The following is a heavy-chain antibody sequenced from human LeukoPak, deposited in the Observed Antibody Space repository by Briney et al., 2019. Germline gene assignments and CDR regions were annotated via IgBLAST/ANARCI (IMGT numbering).Heavy chain of an antibody. Sequence: SETLSLTCTVSGGSISSSSYYWGWIRQPPGKGLEWIGSIYYSGSTYYNPSLKSRVTISVDTSKNQFSLKLSSVAAADTAVYYCARAEFWSGYYFDYWGQGTLVTVS. D-gene: IGHD3-3*01. J-gene: IGHJ4*02. CDR1: GGSISSSSYY. V-gene: IGHV4-39*01. CDR3: ARAEFWSGYYFDY. CDR2: IYYSGST.